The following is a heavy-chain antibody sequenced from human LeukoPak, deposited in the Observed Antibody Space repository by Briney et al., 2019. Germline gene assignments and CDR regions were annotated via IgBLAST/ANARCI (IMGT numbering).Heavy chain of an antibody. CDR1: GFTFSDYY. V-gene: IGHV3-11*04. J-gene: IGHJ3*02. CDR3: ARDPPGGYYFHI. D-gene: IGHD3-10*01. CDR2: ISNSGGTI. Sequence: GGSLRLSCAASGFTFSDYYMSWIRQAPGKGLEWLSYISNSGGTIYYADSVKGRFTISRDNAKSSLYLQMNGLRAEDTAVYYCARDPPGGYYFHIWGQGTMVTVSS.